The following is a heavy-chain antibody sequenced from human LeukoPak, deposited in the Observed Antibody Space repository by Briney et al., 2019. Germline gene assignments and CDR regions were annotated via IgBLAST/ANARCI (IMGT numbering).Heavy chain of an antibody. CDR3: ARRKYYYDSSGYYKY. Sequence: SETLSLTCAVSGGSISSSNWWSWVRQPPGKGLEWIGEIYHSGSTNYNPSLKSRVTISVDKSKNQFSLKLSSVTAADTAVYYCARRKYYYDSSGYYKYWGQGTLVTVSS. CDR1: GGSISSSNW. J-gene: IGHJ4*02. D-gene: IGHD3-22*01. V-gene: IGHV4-4*02. CDR2: IYHSGST.